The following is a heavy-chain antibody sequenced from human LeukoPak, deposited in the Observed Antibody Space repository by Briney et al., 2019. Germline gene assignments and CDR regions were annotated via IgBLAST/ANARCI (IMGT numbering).Heavy chain of an antibody. CDR3: AREVDSSGYYRPFDY. D-gene: IGHD3-22*01. J-gene: IGHJ4*02. V-gene: IGHV1-18*01. Sequence: ASVKVSCKASGYTFTSYDINWVRQATGQGLEWMGWMNPNSGNTNYAQKLQGRVTMTTDTSTSTAYMELRSLRSDDTAVYYCAREVDSSGYYRPFDYWGQGTLVTVSS. CDR2: MNPNSGNT. CDR1: GYTFTSYD.